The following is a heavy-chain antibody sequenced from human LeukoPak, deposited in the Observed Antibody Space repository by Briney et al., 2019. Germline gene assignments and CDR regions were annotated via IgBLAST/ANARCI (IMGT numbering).Heavy chain of an antibody. CDR1: GDSISSSNYY. J-gene: IGHJ4*02. CDR2: FLNSGGT. CDR3: ARHLAPSSGYLTLDY. Sequence: SETLSLTCTVSGDSISSSNYYWLWIRQPPGKGLEWIGTFLNSGGTYYNPSLKSRVTISVDTSKNQFSLKLSSVTAADTAVYYCARHLAPSSGYLTLDYWGQGTLVTVSS. D-gene: IGHD3-22*01. V-gene: IGHV4-39*01.